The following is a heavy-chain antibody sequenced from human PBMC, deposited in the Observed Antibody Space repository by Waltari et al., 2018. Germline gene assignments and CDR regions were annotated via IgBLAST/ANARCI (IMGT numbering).Heavy chain of an antibody. CDR1: GGSISSYY. CDR3: ASSDRLGSPHPFDY. V-gene: IGHV4-59*01. J-gene: IGHJ4*02. Sequence: QVQLQESGPGLVKPSETLSLTCTVSGGSISSYYWSWIRQPPGKGLEWIGYIYYSGSTNYNPSLKSRVTISVDTSKNQFSLKLSSVTAADTAVYYCASSDRLGSPHPFDYWGQGTLVTVSS. CDR2: IYYSGST. D-gene: IGHD1-26*01.